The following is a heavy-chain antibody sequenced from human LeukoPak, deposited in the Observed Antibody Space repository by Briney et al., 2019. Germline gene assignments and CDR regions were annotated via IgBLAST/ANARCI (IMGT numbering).Heavy chain of an antibody. CDR2: MNPNSGNT. CDR1: GYTFTSYD. Sequence: ASVKVSCKASGYTFTSYDINWVRQATGQGLEWMGWMNPNSGNTGYAQKFQGRVTMTRNTSISTAYMELSSLRSEDTAVYYCASSPPGYCSSTSCYGHYYYYYYGMDVWGQGTTVTVSS. D-gene: IGHD2-2*01. J-gene: IGHJ6*02. CDR3: ASSPPGYCSSTSCYGHYYYYYYGMDV. V-gene: IGHV1-8*01.